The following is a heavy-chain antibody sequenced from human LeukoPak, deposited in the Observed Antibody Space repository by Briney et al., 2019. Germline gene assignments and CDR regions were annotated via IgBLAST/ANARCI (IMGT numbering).Heavy chain of an antibody. Sequence: APVKVSCKASGYSFINFGLSWVRQAPGQGLEWMGWISAYNHNTNYAQKFQGRVTMTIDTSTTTVYMELRSLRSDDTAVYYCARDYASHHYWGQGTLVTVSS. CDR1: GYSFINFG. V-gene: IGHV1-18*01. CDR3: ARDYASHHY. D-gene: IGHD2-2*01. J-gene: IGHJ4*02. CDR2: ISAYNHNT.